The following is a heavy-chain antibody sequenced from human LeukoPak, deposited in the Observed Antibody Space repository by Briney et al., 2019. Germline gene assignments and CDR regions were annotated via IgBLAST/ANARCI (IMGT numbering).Heavy chain of an antibody. D-gene: IGHD2-8*02. CDR3: AGGGGWLVVS. V-gene: IGHV3-7*01. CDR2: IKQEGIEK. J-gene: IGHJ5*02. Sequence: GGSLRLSCGAAGFALSGYWMNWVRQAPGKGLEWVANIKQEGIEKNYAHSVKGRFTISRDNVKNSVFLEMNSLRVEGTAVYYCAGGGGWLVVSWGQGTLVTVSS. CDR1: GFALSGYW.